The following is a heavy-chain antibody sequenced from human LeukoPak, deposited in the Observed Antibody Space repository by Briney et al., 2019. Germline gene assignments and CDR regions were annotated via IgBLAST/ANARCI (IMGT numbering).Heavy chain of an antibody. V-gene: IGHV4-59*01. Sequence: NPSETLSLTCTVSGGSISSYYWSWIRQPPGKGLEWIGYIYYSGSTNYNPSLKSRVTISVDTSKNQFSLKLSSVTAADTAVYYCARQKGWFDPWGQGTLVTVSS. CDR2: IYYSGST. J-gene: IGHJ5*02. CDR1: GGSISSYY. CDR3: ARQKGWFDP.